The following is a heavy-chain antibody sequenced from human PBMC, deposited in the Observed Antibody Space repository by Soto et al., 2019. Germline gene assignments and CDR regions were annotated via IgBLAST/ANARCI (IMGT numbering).Heavy chain of an antibody. D-gene: IGHD5-12*01. CDR1: GGTFSSYA. CDR2: IIPIFGTA. CDR3: ARGSGYDYSTGYYYGMDV. V-gene: IGHV1-69*06. Sequence: GASVKVSCKASGGTFSSYAISWVRQAPGQGLEWMGGIIPIFGTANYAQKFQGRVTITADKSTSTAYMELSSLRSEDTAVYYCARGSGYDYSTGYYYGMDVWGQGTTVTVSS. J-gene: IGHJ6*02.